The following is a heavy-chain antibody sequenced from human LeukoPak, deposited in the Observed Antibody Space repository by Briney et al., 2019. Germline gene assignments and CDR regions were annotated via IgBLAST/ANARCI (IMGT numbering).Heavy chain of an antibody. CDR1: GGTFSSYA. CDR2: MNPNSGNT. CDR3: ARGTTLVAAAGGSWLDP. J-gene: IGHJ5*02. V-gene: IGHV1-8*02. D-gene: IGHD6-13*01. Sequence: ASVKVSCKASGGTFSSYAISWVRQATGQGLEWMGWMNPNSGNTGYAQKFQGRVTMTRNTSISTAYMELSSLRSEDTAVYYCARGTTLVAAAGGSWLDPWGQGTLVTVSS.